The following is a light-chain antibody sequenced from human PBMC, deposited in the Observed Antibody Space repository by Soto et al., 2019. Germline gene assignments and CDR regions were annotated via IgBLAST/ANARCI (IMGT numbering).Light chain of an antibody. CDR2: EVS. J-gene: IGLJ1*01. CDR1: TSDVGGYNL. CDR3: CSYATSSFV. Sequence: QSVLTQPASVSGCPGQSITISCSGTTSDVGGYNLVSWYQQHPDKAPKLLIYEVSQRPSGVSSRFSGSKSGNTATLTISGVQPEDEADYFCCSYATSSFVFGTGTKVTVL. V-gene: IGLV2-23*02.